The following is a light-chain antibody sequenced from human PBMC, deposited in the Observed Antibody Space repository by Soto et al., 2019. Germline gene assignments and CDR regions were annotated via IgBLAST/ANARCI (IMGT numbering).Light chain of an antibody. V-gene: IGLV1-44*01. Sequence: QSVLTQPSSASGTPGQRVTMSCSGSSSNIGSNTVNWYQQLPGTAPKLLIYSNNQRPSGVPDRFSGSKSGTSASLAISGLQSEDEADYYCAAWDDSLNGFYVFGTGTKVTVL. CDR2: SNN. CDR1: SSNIGSNT. J-gene: IGLJ1*01. CDR3: AAWDDSLNGFYV.